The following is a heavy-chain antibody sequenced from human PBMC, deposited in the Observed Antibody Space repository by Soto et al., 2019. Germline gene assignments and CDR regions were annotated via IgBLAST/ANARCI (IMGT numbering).Heavy chain of an antibody. CDR1: GFTISSYA. D-gene: IGHD2-8*01. V-gene: IGHV3-23*01. Sequence: GGSLRLSCAASGFTISSYAMSWVRQAPGKGLEWVSAISGSGGSTYYADSVKGRVTMTRDTSTGTVYMELSSLRSEDTAVHYCARPPFPGCINAVCYPFDYWGQGTLVTVSS. CDR2: ISGSGGST. CDR3: ARPPFPGCINAVCYPFDY. J-gene: IGHJ4*02.